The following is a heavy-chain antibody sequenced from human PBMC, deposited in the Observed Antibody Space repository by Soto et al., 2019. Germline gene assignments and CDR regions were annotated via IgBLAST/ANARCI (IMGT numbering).Heavy chain of an antibody. CDR2: ISYSGST. J-gene: IGHJ4*02. Sequence: SETLSLTCTVSGGSISSNSYYWGWIRQPPGKGLEWIGSISYSGSTSYKPSLKSRVTISVDTSKNQFSMQLSSVTAADTAVYYCARHGPHYYDSSGYLDYWGQGTLVTVSS. CDR3: ARHGPHYYDSSGYLDY. V-gene: IGHV4-39*01. D-gene: IGHD3-22*01. CDR1: GGSISSNSYY.